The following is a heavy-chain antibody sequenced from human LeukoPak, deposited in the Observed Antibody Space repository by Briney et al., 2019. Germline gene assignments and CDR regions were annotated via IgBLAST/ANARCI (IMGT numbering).Heavy chain of an antibody. D-gene: IGHD3-16*02. Sequence: GGSLRLSCAASGFTFSSYAMSWVRQAPGKGLEWVSVIYSGGSTYYADSVKGRFTISRDNSKNTLYLQMNSLRAEDTAVYYCARWGWVWGSYHNAFDIWGQGTMVTVSS. V-gene: IGHV3-66*01. CDR3: ARWGWVWGSYHNAFDI. CDR1: GFTFSSYA. J-gene: IGHJ3*02. CDR2: IYSGGST.